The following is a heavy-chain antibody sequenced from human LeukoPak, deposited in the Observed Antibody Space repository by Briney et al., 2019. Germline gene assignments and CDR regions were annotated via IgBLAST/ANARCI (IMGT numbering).Heavy chain of an antibody. CDR2: ISGSGGST. D-gene: IGHD1-20*01. CDR1: GFTFSSYA. V-gene: IGHV3-23*01. CDR3: AKDRITGTPYYFDY. Sequence: PGGSLRLSCAASGFTFSSYAMSWVRQAPGKGLEWVSGISGSGGSTYYADSVKGRFTISRDNSKNTLYLQMDSLRAEDTAVYYRAKDRITGTPYYFDYWGQGTLVTVSS. J-gene: IGHJ4*02.